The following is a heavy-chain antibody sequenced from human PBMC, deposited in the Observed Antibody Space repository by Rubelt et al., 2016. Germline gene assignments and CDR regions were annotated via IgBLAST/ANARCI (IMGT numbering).Heavy chain of an antibody. D-gene: IGHD2-15*01. CDR3: ASHSPANDY. CDR1: GASFSDYY. J-gene: IGHJ4*02. CDR2: ISHSGTT. V-gene: IGHV4-34*02. Sequence: QVQLQQWGAGLLKPSETLSLICAVYGASFSDYYWTWIRQPPGKGLEWIGEISHSGTTYYNPSLKSRVTVSVDTSKNQFSLKLRYVTAADPAFYYCASHSPANDYWGQGALVTVSS.